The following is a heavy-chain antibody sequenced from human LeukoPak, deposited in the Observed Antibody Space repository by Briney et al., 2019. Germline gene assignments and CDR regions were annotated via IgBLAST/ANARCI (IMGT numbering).Heavy chain of an antibody. D-gene: IGHD1-1*01. Sequence: SQTLSLTCAISGDSVSSNSAVWNWIRQSPSRGLEWLGRTYYKSKWSNNYAVSVKSRITINPDTSENQFSLQLNSVTPEDTAVYYCARDPNGRSNYYYYGMDVWGQGTTVTVSS. CDR3: ARDPNGRSNYYYYGMDV. V-gene: IGHV6-1*01. CDR2: TYYKSKWSN. J-gene: IGHJ6*02. CDR1: GDSVSSNSAV.